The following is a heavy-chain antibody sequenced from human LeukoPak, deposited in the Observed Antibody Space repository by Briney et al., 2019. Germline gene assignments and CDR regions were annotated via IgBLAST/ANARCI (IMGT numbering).Heavy chain of an antibody. D-gene: IGHD6-13*01. Sequence: ASVKVSCKASGGTFSSYAISWVRQAPGQGLEWMGGIIPIFGTANYARKFQGRVTITADESTSTAYMGLSSLRSEDTAVYYCAARPYSSSWYDPYYFDYWGQGTLVTVSS. CDR2: IIPIFGTA. V-gene: IGHV1-69*13. CDR3: AARPYSSSWYDPYYFDY. J-gene: IGHJ4*02. CDR1: GGTFSSYA.